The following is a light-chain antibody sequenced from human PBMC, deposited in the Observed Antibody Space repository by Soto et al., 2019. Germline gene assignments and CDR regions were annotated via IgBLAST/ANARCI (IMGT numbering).Light chain of an antibody. CDR2: WGS. V-gene: IGKV2-28*01. J-gene: IGKJ3*01. Sequence: DIVLTQSPLSLPVTPGEPASISCRSSQSLLQSNGYTYLDWYLQKPGQSPQLLIYWGSNRASGVPDRFSGGGSGTEFTLKISRVEAEDVGVYFCMQTLQTPFTFGPGTRVEIK. CDR1: QSLLQSNGYTY. CDR3: MQTLQTPFT.